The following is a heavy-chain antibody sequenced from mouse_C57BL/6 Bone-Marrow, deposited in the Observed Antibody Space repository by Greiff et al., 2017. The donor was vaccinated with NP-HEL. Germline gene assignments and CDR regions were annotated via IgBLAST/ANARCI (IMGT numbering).Heavy chain of an antibody. CDR2: IDPENGDT. Sequence: EVQLQQSGAELVRPGASVKLSCTASGFNIKDDYMHWVKQRPEQGLEWIGWIDPENGDTEYASKFQGKATITADTSSNTAYLQLSSLTSEDTAVYYCTTWGYGCAMDYWGQGTSVTVSS. CDR3: TTWGYGCAMDY. V-gene: IGHV14-4*01. J-gene: IGHJ4*01. CDR1: GFNIKDDY. D-gene: IGHD2-2*01.